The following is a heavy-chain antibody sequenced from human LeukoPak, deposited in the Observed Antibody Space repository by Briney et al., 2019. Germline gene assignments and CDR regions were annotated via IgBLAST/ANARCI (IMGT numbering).Heavy chain of an antibody. CDR3: TRDTLAFKLVSNWFDP. CDR2: IRSRTDGGKT. Sequence: PGGALRLSCRASGFTLGDYLMRWFPQAPGKGLEWVGFIRSRTDGGKTEYAGSVAGRLTISRDASKSIAYLQINSLKTEHTAVYYCTRDTLAFKLVSNWFDPWGQGNLVTAS. CDR1: GFTLGDYL. D-gene: IGHD3-3*02. V-gene: IGHV3-49*03. J-gene: IGHJ5*02.